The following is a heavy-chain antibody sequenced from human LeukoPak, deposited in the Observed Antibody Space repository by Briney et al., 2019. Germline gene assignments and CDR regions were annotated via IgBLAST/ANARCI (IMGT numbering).Heavy chain of an antibody. CDR2: ISSSTTIT. V-gene: IGHV3-11*01. CDR3: ARVTPRGYYYYGMDV. J-gene: IGHJ6*02. D-gene: IGHD3-10*01. CDR1: GFTFSDYY. Sequence: GGSLRLSCAASGFTFSDYYMSWIRQAPGKGLEWVSYISSSTTITYYADSVKGRFTISRDNAENSLYLQMNSLRAGDTAVYYCARVTPRGYYYYGMDVWGQGTTVTVSS.